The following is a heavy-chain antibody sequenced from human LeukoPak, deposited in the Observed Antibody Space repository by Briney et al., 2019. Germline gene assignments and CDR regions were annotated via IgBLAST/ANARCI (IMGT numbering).Heavy chain of an antibody. CDR1: GYTFTDYY. J-gene: IGHJ4*02. V-gene: IGHV1-69-2*01. D-gene: IGHD6-13*01. Sequence: ATVKISCKVPGYTFTDYYMHWVQQAPGKGLEWMGLVDPEDGETIYAEKFQGRVTITADTSTDTAYMELSSLRFEDTAVYYCATAGAAAGGYYFDYWGQGTLVTVSS. CDR2: VDPEDGET. CDR3: ATAGAAAGGYYFDY.